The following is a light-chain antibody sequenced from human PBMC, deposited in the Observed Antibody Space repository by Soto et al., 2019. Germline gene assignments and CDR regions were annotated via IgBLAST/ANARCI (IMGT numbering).Light chain of an antibody. J-gene: IGLJ2*01. CDR1: SSDVGGSNY. CDR3: SSYTTSTTRVV. CDR2: DVN. V-gene: IGLV2-14*03. Sequence: QSVLTQPASVSESPGQSITISCTGTSSDVGGSNYVSWYQQHPGEAPKLMIYDVNNRPSGVSNRFSGSKSGNTASLTISGLQAEDEADYYCSSYTTSTTRVVFGRGTKLTVL.